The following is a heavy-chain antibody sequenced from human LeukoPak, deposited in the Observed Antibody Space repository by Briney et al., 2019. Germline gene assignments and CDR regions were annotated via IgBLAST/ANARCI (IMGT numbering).Heavy chain of an antibody. V-gene: IGHV3-30-3*01. CDR3: ARDWDTAMVTVVDY. CDR2: ISYDGSNK. CDR1: GFTFSSYA. D-gene: IGHD5-18*01. J-gene: IGHJ4*02. Sequence: GRSLRLSCAASGFTFSSYAMHWVRQAPGKGLEWVAVISYDGSNKYYADSVKGRFTISRDNAKNSLYLQMNSLRAEDTAVYYCARDWDTAMVTVVDYWGQGTLVTVSS.